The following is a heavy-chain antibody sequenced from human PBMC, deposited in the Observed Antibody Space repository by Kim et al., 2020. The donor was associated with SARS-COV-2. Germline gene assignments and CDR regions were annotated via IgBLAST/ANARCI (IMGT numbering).Heavy chain of an antibody. Sequence: GGSLRLSCAASGFTFSSYGMHWVRQAPGKGLEWVAVISYDGSNKYYADSVKGRFTISRDNSKNTLYLQMNNLRAEDTAVYYCAKDRSSGWYNWFDPWGQGTLVTVSS. CDR1: GFTFSSYG. V-gene: IGHV3-30*18. D-gene: IGHD6-19*01. CDR3: AKDRSSGWYNWFDP. J-gene: IGHJ5*02. CDR2: ISYDGSNK.